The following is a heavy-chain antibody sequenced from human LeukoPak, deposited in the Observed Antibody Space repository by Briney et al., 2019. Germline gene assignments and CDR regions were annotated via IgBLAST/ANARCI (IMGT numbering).Heavy chain of an antibody. J-gene: IGHJ3*02. CDR2: ISSSGSTI. CDR3: ARVRGGSGRSYAADAFDI. V-gene: IGHV3-48*03. Sequence: GGSLRLSCAAFGFTFSSYEMNWVRQAPGKGLEWVSYISSSGSTIYYADSVKGRFTISRDNAKSTLYLQMNSLRADDTAVFYCARVRGGSGRSYAADAFDIWGQGTMVTVSS. CDR1: GFTFSSYE. D-gene: IGHD1-26*01.